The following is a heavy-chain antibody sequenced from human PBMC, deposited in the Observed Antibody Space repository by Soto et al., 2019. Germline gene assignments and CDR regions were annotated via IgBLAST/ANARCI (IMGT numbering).Heavy chain of an antibody. CDR3: SKAGFWSGYYSLVDY. V-gene: IGHV3-9*01. J-gene: IGHJ4*02. D-gene: IGHD3-3*01. CDR1: GFTFDDYA. CDR2: ISWNSGSI. Sequence: EVQLVESGGGLVQPGRSLRLSCAASGFTFDDYAMHWVRQAPGKGLEWVSGISWNSGSIGYADSVKGRFTISRDNAKNPLYLQMNSLRAEDTALYYCSKAGFWSGYYSLVDYWGQGTLVTVSS.